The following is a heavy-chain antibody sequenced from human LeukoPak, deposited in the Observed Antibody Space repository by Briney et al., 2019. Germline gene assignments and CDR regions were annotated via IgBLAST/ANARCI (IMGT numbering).Heavy chain of an antibody. V-gene: IGHV4-39*01. CDR3: ARSYRYSHGFFDY. CDR2: IYYSGNT. D-gene: IGHD5-18*01. CDR1: GGPFSGYY. J-gene: IGHJ4*02. Sequence: SETLSLTCAVYGGPFSGYYWGWIRQPPGKGLEWIGSIYYSGNTYYNPSLKSRVTISVDTSKNQFSLKLSSVTAADTAVYYCARSYRYSHGFFDYWGQGTLVTVSS.